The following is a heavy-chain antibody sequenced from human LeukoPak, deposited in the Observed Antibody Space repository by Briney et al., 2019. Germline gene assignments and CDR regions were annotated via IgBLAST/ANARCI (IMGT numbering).Heavy chain of an antibody. J-gene: IGHJ4*02. Sequence: PGGSLRLSCVVSGFTFSTSAMSWVRRAPGKGLEWVAVISYDGSNKYYADSVKGRFTISRDNSKNTLYLQMNNLRAEDTAVYYCARDKGYYFDYWGQGTLVTVSS. V-gene: IGHV3-30-3*01. CDR1: GFTFSTSA. CDR3: ARDKGYYFDY. CDR2: ISYDGSNK.